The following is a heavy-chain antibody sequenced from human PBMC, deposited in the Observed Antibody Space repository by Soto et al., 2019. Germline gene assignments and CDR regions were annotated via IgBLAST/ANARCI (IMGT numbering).Heavy chain of an antibody. V-gene: IGHV3-30*04. CDR2: ISYDGSNT. CDR3: ARDSETNGYSYDYFDY. Sequence: HLGGSLRLSCAASGFTFRTYAMHWVRQAPGKGLEWVAVISYDGSNTYYADSVKGRFTISRDNSKNTLYLQMNSLRTEDSAVYYCARDSETNGYSYDYFDYWGQGTLVTVSS. CDR1: GFTFRTYA. J-gene: IGHJ4*02. D-gene: IGHD5-18*01.